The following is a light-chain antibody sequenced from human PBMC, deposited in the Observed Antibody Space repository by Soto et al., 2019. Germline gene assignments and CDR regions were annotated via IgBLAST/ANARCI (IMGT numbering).Light chain of an antibody. CDR1: QGIRNY. CDR2: GAS. Sequence: DIQMTQSPSPLSASVGDRVTIICRASQGIRNYLAWYQQKPGKVPKLLIYGASTLQSGVPSRFSGSGSGTDFTLTISSLQPEDVATYYCQKYNSALSLTFGGGTKVDIK. J-gene: IGKJ4*01. V-gene: IGKV1-27*01. CDR3: QKYNSALSLT.